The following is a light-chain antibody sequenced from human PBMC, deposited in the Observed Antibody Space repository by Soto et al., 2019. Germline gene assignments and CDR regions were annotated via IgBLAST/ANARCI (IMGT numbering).Light chain of an antibody. V-gene: IGKV3-20*01. CDR2: GTS. J-gene: IGKJ3*01. CDR3: QQYGGSPLFT. CDR1: QSVAGSY. Sequence: IVLTQPPGTLSLSPGERATLSCRASQSVAGSYLAWYQQKPGQAPRLLIFGTSTRATGIPDRFSGSGSGTDFTLTISRLEPEDFAVYYCQQYGGSPLFTFGPGTKVDVK.